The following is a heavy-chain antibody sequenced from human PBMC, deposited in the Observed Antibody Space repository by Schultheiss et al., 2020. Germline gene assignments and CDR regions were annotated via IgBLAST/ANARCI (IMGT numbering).Heavy chain of an antibody. CDR1: GFTFSSYA. J-gene: IGHJ4*02. CDR3: ARGAGRGNYYFDT. CDR2: ITGSGGRT. V-gene: IGHV3-23*01. D-gene: IGHD5-24*01. Sequence: GGSLRLSCAASGFTFSSYAMSWVRQAPGKGLEWVSAITGSGGRTFYADSVKGRFTISRDNARNTLFLQMNSLTADDTAVYHCARGAGRGNYYFDTWGLGTLVTVSS.